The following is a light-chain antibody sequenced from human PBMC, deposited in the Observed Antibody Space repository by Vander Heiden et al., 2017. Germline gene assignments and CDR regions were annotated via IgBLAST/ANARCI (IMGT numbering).Light chain of an antibody. CDR2: QDR. CDR1: NWGDKY. V-gene: IGLV3-1*01. Sequence: SYELTQPPSAPVSPGPTASITSPVANWGDKYACWYQQKPGQSPVLVIYQDRIRPSGIPERFSGSNAGNTATLTISGTQAMDEADYYCQAWDSSTGVFGGGTKLTVL. CDR3: QAWDSSTGV. J-gene: IGLJ3*02.